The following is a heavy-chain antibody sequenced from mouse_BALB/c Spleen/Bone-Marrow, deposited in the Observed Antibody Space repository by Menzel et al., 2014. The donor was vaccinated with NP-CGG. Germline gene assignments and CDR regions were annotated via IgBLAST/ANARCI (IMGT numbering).Heavy chain of an antibody. Sequence: VKVVESGPGLVAPSQSLSITCTVSGFSLTDYGVSWIRQPPGKGPEWLGVIWGGGSTYYNSALKSRLSISKDNSKSQVFLKMNSLQTDDTAMYYCAKHRLTYYAMDYWGQGTSVTVSS. V-gene: IGHV2-6-5*01. CDR2: IWGGGST. CDR1: GFSLTDYG. D-gene: IGHD1-3*01. J-gene: IGHJ4*01. CDR3: AKHRLTYYAMDY.